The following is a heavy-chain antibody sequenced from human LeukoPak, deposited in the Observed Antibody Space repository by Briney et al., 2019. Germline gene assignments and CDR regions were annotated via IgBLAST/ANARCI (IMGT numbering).Heavy chain of an antibody. D-gene: IGHD4-17*01. CDR2: IYHSGST. V-gene: IGHV4-38-2*01. CDR1: DYSISSGYY. J-gene: IGHJ4*02. Sequence: SETLSLTCAVSDYSISSGYYWGWIRQPPGKGLEWIGSIYHSGSTYYNPSLKSRVTISVDTSKNQFSLKLSSVTAADTAVYYCASLYGDYGPGGFDYWGQGTLVTVSS. CDR3: ASLYGDYGPGGFDY.